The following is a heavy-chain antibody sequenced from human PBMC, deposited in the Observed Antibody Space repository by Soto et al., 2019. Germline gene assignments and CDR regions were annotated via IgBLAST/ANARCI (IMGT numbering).Heavy chain of an antibody. D-gene: IGHD6-13*01. CDR2: IKSKTDGGTT. V-gene: IGHV3-15*01. Sequence: EVQLVESGGGLVKPGGSLRLSCAASGFTFSNAWMSWVRQAPGKGLEWVGRIKSKTDGGTTDYAAPVKGRFTISRDDSKNTLYLQMNSLKPEDTAVYYCTTAKSSSWYGATFDYWGQGTLVTVSS. CDR1: GFTFSNAW. J-gene: IGHJ4*02. CDR3: TTAKSSSWYGATFDY.